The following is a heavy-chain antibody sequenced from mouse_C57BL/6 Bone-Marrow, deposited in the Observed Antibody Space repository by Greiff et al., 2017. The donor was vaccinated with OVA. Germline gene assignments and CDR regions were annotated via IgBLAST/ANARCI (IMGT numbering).Heavy chain of an antibody. CDR1: GYTFTSYG. D-gene: IGHD1-1*01. CDR2: IYPRSGNT. V-gene: IGHV1-81*01. J-gene: IGHJ2*01. CDR3: ARAFIYYYGSSYYFDY. Sequence: QVQLQQSGAELARPGASVKLSCKASGYTFTSYGISWVKQRTGQGLEWIGEIYPRSGNTYYNEKLKGKATLTADKSSSTAYMELRSLTSEYSAVEFCARAFIYYYGSSYYFDYWGQGTTLTVSS.